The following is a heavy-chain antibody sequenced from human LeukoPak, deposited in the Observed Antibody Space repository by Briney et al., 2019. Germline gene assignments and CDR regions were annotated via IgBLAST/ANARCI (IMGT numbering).Heavy chain of an antibody. D-gene: IGHD6-13*01. Sequence: GGSLRLSCAASGFTVSSNYMSWVRQAPGKGLEWVSVIYSGGSTYYADSVKGRFTISRDSSKNTLYLQMNSLRAEDTAVYYCARETPAGAFDIWGQGTMVTVSS. J-gene: IGHJ3*02. CDR3: ARETPAGAFDI. CDR2: IYSGGST. CDR1: GFTVSSNY. V-gene: IGHV3-53*01.